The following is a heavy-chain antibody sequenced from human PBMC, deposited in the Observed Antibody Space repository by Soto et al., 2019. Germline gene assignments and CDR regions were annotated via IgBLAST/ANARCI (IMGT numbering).Heavy chain of an antibody. CDR3: ARDHSGAADL. CDR2: ISATGTT. Sequence: QVQLQESGPGLVEPSETLSLTCTVSGDSMTNYYWSWIRQSADKGLEWIGRISATGTTTYIPSLKSGITLSLDTSKSQFSLNLKFVTAADMAVYFCARDHSGAADLWGQGTMVTVS. CDR1: GDSMTNYY. V-gene: IGHV4-4*07. D-gene: IGHD7-27*01. J-gene: IGHJ3*01.